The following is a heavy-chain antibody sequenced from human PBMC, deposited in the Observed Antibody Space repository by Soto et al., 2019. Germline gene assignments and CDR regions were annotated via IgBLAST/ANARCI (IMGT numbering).Heavy chain of an antibody. V-gene: IGHV3-23*01. J-gene: IGHJ4*02. CDR1: GFTFSSYA. Sequence: EVQLLESGGGSGQPGGSLRLSCATSGFTFSSYAMNWVRQAPGKGLEWVSAISGSGGSTNYADSVEGRFTISRDNSKNTLYLQMSSLRAEDTAVYYWARAGGIAVPGAHLDYWGQGTLVTVSS. CDR2: ISGSGGST. D-gene: IGHD6-19*01. CDR3: ARAGGIAVPGAHLDY.